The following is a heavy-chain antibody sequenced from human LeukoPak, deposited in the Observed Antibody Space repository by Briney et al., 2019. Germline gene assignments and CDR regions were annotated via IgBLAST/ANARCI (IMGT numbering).Heavy chain of an antibody. J-gene: IGHJ4*02. Sequence: GGSLRLSCAASGFTLSSYWMHSVRQAPGKGLVWVSRINSYGSSTSDADSVKGRFTISRDNAKNKLCLQMNSLRAEDTAVYYCARIYRDSSGYLYYFDYWGQGTLVNVSS. CDR2: INSYGSST. CDR1: GFTLSSYW. D-gene: IGHD3-22*01. CDR3: ARIYRDSSGYLYYFDY. V-gene: IGHV3-74*01.